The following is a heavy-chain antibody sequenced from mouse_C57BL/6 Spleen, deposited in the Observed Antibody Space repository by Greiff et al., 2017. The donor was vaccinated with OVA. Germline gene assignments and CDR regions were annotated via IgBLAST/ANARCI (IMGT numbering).Heavy chain of an antibody. Sequence: EVQLVESEGGLVQPGSSMKLSCTASGFTFSDYYMAWVRQVPEKGLEWVANINYDGSSTYYLDSLKSRFIISRDNAKNILYLQMSSLKSEDTATYYCARAGGPDWYFDVWGTGTTVTVSS. V-gene: IGHV5-16*01. J-gene: IGHJ1*03. CDR2: INYDGSST. CDR1: GFTFSDYY. CDR3: ARAGGPDWYFDV. D-gene: IGHD1-1*02.